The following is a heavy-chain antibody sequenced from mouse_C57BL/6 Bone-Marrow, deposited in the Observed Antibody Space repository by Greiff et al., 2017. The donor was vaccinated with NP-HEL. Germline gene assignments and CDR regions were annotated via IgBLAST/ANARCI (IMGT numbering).Heavy chain of an antibody. D-gene: IGHD1-1*01. Sequence: EVKVVESGEGLVKPGGSLKLSCAASGFTFSSYAMSWVRQTPEKRLEWVAYISSGGDYIYYADTVKGRFTISRDNARNTLYLQMSSLKSEDTAMYYCTRLRYYFDYWGQGTTLTVSS. CDR1: GFTFSSYA. CDR2: ISSGGDYI. J-gene: IGHJ2*01. CDR3: TRLRYYFDY. V-gene: IGHV5-9-1*02.